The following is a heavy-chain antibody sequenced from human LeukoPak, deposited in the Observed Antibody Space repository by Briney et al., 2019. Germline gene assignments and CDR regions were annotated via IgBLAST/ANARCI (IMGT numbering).Heavy chain of an antibody. CDR1: GYTFTGYY. J-gene: IGHJ3*02. D-gene: IGHD3-22*01. V-gene: IGHV1-18*01. CDR3: ARAHPSPDSSGYRAFDI. CDR2: ISAYNGNT. Sequence: ASVKVSCKASGYTFTGYYMHWVRQAPGQGLEWMGWISAYNGNTNYAQKLQGRVTMTRDTSTSTVYMELSSLRSEDTAVYYCARAHPSPDSSGYRAFDIWGQGTMVTVSS.